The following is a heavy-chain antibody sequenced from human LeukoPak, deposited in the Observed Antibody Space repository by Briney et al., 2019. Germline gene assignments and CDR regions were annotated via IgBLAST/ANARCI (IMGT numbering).Heavy chain of an antibody. D-gene: IGHD3-22*01. CDR2: IKQDGSEK. CDR1: GFTFSSYW. V-gene: IGHV3-7*01. J-gene: IGHJ4*02. Sequence: GGSLRLSCAASGFTFSSYWMSWVRQAPGKGLEWVANIKQDGSEKYYVDSVKGRFTSSRDNANNSLYLQMNSLRAEDTAVYYCARDLLVGGSGYHYWGQGTLVTVSS. CDR3: ARDLLVGGSGYHY.